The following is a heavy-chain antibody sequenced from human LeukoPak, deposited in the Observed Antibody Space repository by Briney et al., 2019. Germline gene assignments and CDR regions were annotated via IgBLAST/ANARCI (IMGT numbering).Heavy chain of an antibody. V-gene: IGHV4-39*07. CDR3: ARAYYDFWSGTRAFDI. CDR2: IYYSGVS. Sequence: SETLSLTCTVSGGSIISSSFWWGWIRQPPGKGLEWIGSIYYSGVSYYNTSLKSRVTISVDTSKNQFSLRLSSVNAADTAVYYCARAYYDFWSGTRAFDIWGQGTMVTVSS. CDR1: GGSIISSSFW. J-gene: IGHJ3*02. D-gene: IGHD3-3*01.